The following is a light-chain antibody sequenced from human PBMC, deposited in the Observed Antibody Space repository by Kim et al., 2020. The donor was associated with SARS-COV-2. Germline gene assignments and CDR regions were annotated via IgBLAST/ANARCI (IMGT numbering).Light chain of an antibody. CDR1: SSNIGNNY. J-gene: IGLJ3*02. CDR3: GTWDSSLSAGPWV. V-gene: IGLV1-51*01. Sequence: QSVLTQPPSVSAAPGQKVTISCSGSSSNIGNNYVSWYQQLPGTAPKLLIYDNNKRPSGIPDRFSGSKSGTSATLGITGLQTGDEADYYCGTWDSSLSAGPWVFCAGTQLTVL. CDR2: DNN.